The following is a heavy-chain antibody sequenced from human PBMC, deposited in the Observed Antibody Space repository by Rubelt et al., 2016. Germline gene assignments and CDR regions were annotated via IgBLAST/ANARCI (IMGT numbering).Heavy chain of an antibody. CDR3: ASLSSSSHDAFDI. D-gene: IGHD6-6*01. J-gene: IGHJ3*02. CDR1: GYSFTSYW. CDR2: IYPGDSDT. Sequence: EVQLVQSGAEVKKPGESLKISCKGSGYSFTSYWIGWVRQMPGKGLEWMGIIYPGDSDTRYSPSSKRQVTISADKSISTAYLQWSSLKASDTAMYYCASLSSSSHDAFDIWGQGTMVTVSS. V-gene: IGHV5-51*01.